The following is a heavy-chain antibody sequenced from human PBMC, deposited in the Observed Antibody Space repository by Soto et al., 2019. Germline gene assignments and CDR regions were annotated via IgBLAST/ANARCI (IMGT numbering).Heavy chain of an antibody. CDR3: AKDAMAAAGASVVGWYFDL. D-gene: IGHD6-13*01. V-gene: IGHV3-30*18. CDR1: GFTFSSYG. Sequence: QVQLVESGGGVVQPGRSLRLSCAASGFTFSSYGMHWVRQAPGKGLEWVAVISYDGSNKYYADSVKGRFTISRDNSKNTLYLQMNSLRAEDTAVYYCAKDAMAAAGASVVGWYFDLWGRGTLGTVSS. J-gene: IGHJ2*01. CDR2: ISYDGSNK.